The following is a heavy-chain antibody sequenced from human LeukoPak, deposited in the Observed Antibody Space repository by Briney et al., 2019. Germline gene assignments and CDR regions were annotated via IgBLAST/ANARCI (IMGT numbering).Heavy chain of an antibody. CDR2: ISSSSSYI. Sequence: GGSLRLSCAASGFTFSSYSMNWARQAPGKGLEWVSSISSSSSYIYYADSVKGRFTISRDNAKNSLYLQMNSLRAEDTAVYYCARGVEQLVPSYFDYWGQGTLVTVSS. CDR1: GFTFSSYS. J-gene: IGHJ4*02. D-gene: IGHD6-13*01. V-gene: IGHV3-21*01. CDR3: ARGVEQLVPSYFDY.